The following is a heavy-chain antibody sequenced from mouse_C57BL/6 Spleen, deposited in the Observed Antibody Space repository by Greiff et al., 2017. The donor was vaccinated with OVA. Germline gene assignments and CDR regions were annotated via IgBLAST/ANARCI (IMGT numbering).Heavy chain of an antibody. D-gene: IGHD2-1*01. J-gene: IGHJ2*01. CDR3: ARMRRGHGIYFDY. Sequence: QVQLKESGPGILQPSQTLSLTCSFSGFSLSTFGMGVGWIRQPSGKGLEWLAHIWWDDDKYYNPALKSRLTISKDTSKNQVFLKIANVDTADTATYYCARMRRGHGIYFDYWGQGTTLTVSS. CDR1: GFSLSTFGMG. CDR2: IWWDDDK. V-gene: IGHV8-8*01.